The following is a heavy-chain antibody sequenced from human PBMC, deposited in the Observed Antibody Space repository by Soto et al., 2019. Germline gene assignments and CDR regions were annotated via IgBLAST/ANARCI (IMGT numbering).Heavy chain of an antibody. Sequence: GSLRLSCAASGFTFSSYAMHWVRQAPGKGLEWVAVISYDGSNKYYADSVKGRFTISRDNSKNTLYLQMNSLRAEDTAVYYCARGEQDMDSSGLDYWGQGTLVTVSS. D-gene: IGHD3-22*01. CDR1: GFTFSSYA. CDR2: ISYDGSNK. CDR3: ARGEQDMDSSGLDY. J-gene: IGHJ4*02. V-gene: IGHV3-30-3*01.